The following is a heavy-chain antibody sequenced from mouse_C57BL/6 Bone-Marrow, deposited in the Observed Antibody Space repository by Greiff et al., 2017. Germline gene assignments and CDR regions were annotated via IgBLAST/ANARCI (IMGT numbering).Heavy chain of an antibody. J-gene: IGHJ3*01. Sequence: QVQLQQSGPGLVAPSQSLSITCTVSGFSLTSYGVDWVRQSPGKGLEWLGVIWGVGSTNYNSALKSRLSISKDNSTSQVFLKMNSLQTADTAMYYWASLLPQGAYWGQGTLVTVSA. CDR1: GFSLTSYG. CDR2: IWGVGST. D-gene: IGHD2-1*01. CDR3: ASLLPQGAY. V-gene: IGHV2-6*01.